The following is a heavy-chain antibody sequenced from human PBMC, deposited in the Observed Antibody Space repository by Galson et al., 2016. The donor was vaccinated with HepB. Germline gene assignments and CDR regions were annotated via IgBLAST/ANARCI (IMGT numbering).Heavy chain of an antibody. CDR3: ARGVAVAGHYFDY. Sequence: SLRLSCAASGFTFSSHWMSWVRQAPGKGLEWVANIRQDGSEKYYVDSVKGRFTISRDNAKNSLYLQMNSLRAEDTAVYYCARGVAVAGHYFDYWGQGTLVTVSS. V-gene: IGHV3-7*05. D-gene: IGHD6-19*01. CDR1: GFTFSSHW. J-gene: IGHJ4*02. CDR2: IRQDGSEK.